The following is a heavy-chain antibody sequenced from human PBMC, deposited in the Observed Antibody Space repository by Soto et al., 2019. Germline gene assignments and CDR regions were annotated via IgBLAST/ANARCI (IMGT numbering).Heavy chain of an antibody. CDR2: VYHSGKT. CDR3: ARPRGTTPAVWYFDL. Sequence: QVQLQESGPGLVKPSETLSLTCSVSGVYISSHYWSWIRQPPGKGLEWIGYVYHSGKTDSNPSLKRRITISMDPSKNQVSLSLTSVTAADTAVYYCARPRGTTPAVWYFDLWGRGTLVTVSS. D-gene: IGHD1-26*01. V-gene: IGHV4-59*08. CDR1: GVYISSHY. J-gene: IGHJ2*01.